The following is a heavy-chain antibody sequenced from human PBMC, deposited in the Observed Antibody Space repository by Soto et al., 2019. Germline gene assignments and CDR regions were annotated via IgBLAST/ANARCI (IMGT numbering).Heavy chain of an antibody. D-gene: IGHD6-25*01. CDR2: IFYSGTP. Sequence: QVQLQESGPGLVKPSQTLSLTCTVSGGSISSGGYYWSWIRQHPGKGLEWIVYIFYSGTPYYNPSLKSRVTIAVDTSNNQLSLKLTPVTAADTAVSYCASSVAPWGQGTLVTVSS. J-gene: IGHJ5*02. CDR1: GGSISSGGYY. CDR3: ASSVAP. V-gene: IGHV4-31*03.